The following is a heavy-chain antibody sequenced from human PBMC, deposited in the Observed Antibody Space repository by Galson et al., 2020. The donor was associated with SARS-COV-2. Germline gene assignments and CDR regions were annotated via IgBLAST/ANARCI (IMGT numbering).Heavy chain of an antibody. CDR3: AKDEGYSGQAGEMDV. CDR1: GFTFDDYA. CDR2: ISWNSGSI. D-gene: IGHD5-12*01. Sequence: GGSLRLSCAASGFTFDDYAMHWVRQAPGKGLEWVSGISWNSGSIGYADSVKGRFTISRDNAKNSLYLQMNSLRAEDTALYYCAKDEGYSGQAGEMDVWGQGTTVTVSS. V-gene: IGHV3-9*01. J-gene: IGHJ6*02.